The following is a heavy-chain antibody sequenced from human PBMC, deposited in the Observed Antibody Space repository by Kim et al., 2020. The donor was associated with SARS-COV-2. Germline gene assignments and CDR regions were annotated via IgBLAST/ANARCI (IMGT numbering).Heavy chain of an antibody. V-gene: IGHV7-4-1*02. Sequence: ASVKVSCKASGYTFTSYAMNWVRQAPGQGLEWMGWINTNTGNPTYAQGFTGRFVFSLDTSVSTAYLQISSLKAEDTAVYYCARDAVLRYFDWYGGFDPWGQGTLVTVSS. J-gene: IGHJ5*02. CDR1: GYTFTSYA. CDR2: INTNTGNP. CDR3: ARDAVLRYFDWYGGFDP. D-gene: IGHD3-9*01.